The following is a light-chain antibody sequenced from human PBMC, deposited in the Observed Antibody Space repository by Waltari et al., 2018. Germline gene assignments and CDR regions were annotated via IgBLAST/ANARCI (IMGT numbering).Light chain of an antibody. J-gene: IGKJ4*01. V-gene: IGKV1-39*01. Sequence: DIQMTQSPSSLSASVGDRVTITCRASQSISTYLNWYQQKPGKAPELLIYAASSLQSGVPSRFSGSGSGTDFTLTITSLQPDDYATYYCQQSAQMRTFGGGTKVEIK. CDR2: AAS. CDR1: QSISTY. CDR3: QQSAQMRT.